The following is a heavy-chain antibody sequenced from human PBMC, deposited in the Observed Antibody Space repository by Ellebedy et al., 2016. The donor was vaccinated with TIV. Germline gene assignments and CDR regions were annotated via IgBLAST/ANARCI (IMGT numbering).Heavy chain of an antibody. CDR1: GFSLSPREG. J-gene: IGHJ4*02. D-gene: IGHD3-16*01. CDR3: AHITDKLGDFTFDY. Sequence: SGPTLVKPRQSLTLTCTFSGFSLSPREGVAWVRQPPGKALEWLALIYWDDDKHFNPSLKTRVTISGDTSKNQVVLTMTNMDPADTATYFCAHITDKLGDFTFDYWGQGTLVPVSS. V-gene: IGHV2-5*02. CDR2: IYWDDDK.